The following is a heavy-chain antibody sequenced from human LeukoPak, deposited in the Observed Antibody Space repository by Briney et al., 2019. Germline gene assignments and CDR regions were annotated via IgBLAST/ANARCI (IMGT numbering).Heavy chain of an antibody. CDR3: ARDARFGELVH. D-gene: IGHD3-10*01. CDR1: GASISSGDYY. V-gene: IGHV4-30-4*01. J-gene: IGHJ4*02. Sequence: SQTLSLTCTVSGASISSGDYYWSWIRQPPGKGLEWIGYIYHNESTYSNPSLRSRVTISVDTSKNQFSLQLSSVTAADTAVYFCARDARFGELVHWGPGTLVTVSS. CDR2: IYHNEST.